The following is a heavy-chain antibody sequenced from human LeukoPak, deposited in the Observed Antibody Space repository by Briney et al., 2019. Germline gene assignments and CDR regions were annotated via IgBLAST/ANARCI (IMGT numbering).Heavy chain of an antibody. CDR2: ISSSSSYM. Sequence: AALRLSCAASGFTFSSYSMNWVRQAPEKGLEWVASISSSSSYMYYADSVKGRFTISRDNAKNSLYLQMNSLRAEDTAVYYCARGKEQLGPWGQGTLVTVSS. J-gene: IGHJ5*02. CDR1: GFTFSSYS. D-gene: IGHD6-13*01. CDR3: ARGKEQLGP. V-gene: IGHV3-21*01.